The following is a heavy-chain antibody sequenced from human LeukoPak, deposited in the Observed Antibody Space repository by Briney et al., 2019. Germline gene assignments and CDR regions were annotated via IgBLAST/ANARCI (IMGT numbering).Heavy chain of an antibody. CDR1: GGSFSGYY. V-gene: IGHV4-34*01. D-gene: IGHD7-27*01. Sequence: SETLFLTCAVYGGSFSGYYWSWIRQPPGKGLEWIGEINHSGSTNYNPSLKSRVTISVDTSKNQFSLKLSSVTAADTAVYYCASWAPPPRHYFDYWGQGTLVTVSS. J-gene: IGHJ4*02. CDR3: ASWAPPPRHYFDY. CDR2: INHSGST.